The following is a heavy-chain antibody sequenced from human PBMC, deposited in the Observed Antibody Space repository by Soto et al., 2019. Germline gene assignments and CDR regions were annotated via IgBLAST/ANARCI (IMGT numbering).Heavy chain of an antibody. D-gene: IGHD3-22*01. CDR2: IIPIFGTA. Sequence: QVQLVQSGAEVRKPGSSVRVSCTASGGSFNRHTISWVRQAPGQGLEWMGGIIPIFGTANHAQKLQGRVTIIADESTSTVYMELSSLRSDDTAIYYCARGWGYDSTDYYYAYWGQGTLVIVSS. CDR1: GGSFNRHT. J-gene: IGHJ4*02. V-gene: IGHV1-69*01. CDR3: ARGWGYDSTDYYYAY.